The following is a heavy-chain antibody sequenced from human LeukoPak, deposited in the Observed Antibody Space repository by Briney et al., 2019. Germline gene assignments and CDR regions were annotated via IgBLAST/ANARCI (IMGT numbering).Heavy chain of an antibody. J-gene: IGHJ3*02. V-gene: IGHV3-53*04. CDR2: IYSDDRT. CDR3: AREVMAKRRAFDI. Sequence: GGSLRLSCAASGFTASSNYMSWVRQAPGKGLEWVSVIYSDDRTYYADSVKGRFTISRHTSKKTLYLQMNSLRAEDTAVYYCAREVMAKRRAFDIWGQETVVTVSS. D-gene: IGHD2-8*01. CDR1: GFTASSNY.